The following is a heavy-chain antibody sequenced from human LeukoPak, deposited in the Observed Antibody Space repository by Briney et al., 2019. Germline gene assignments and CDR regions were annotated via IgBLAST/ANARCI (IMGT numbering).Heavy chain of an antibody. CDR1: GFTFTSYA. CDR3: AITMVREYAFDI. D-gene: IGHD3-10*01. V-gene: IGHV3-23*01. J-gene: IGHJ3*02. Sequence: GGSLRLSCAVSGFTFTSYAISWVRQAPGKGLEWVSTISGSGDSTYYADSVKGRFTISRDNSKNTLYLQMNSLRAEDTAVYYCAITMVREYAFDIWGQGTMVTVSS. CDR2: ISGSGDST.